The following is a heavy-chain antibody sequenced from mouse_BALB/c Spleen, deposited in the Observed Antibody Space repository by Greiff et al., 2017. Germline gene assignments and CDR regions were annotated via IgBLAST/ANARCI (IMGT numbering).Heavy chain of an antibody. V-gene: IGHV3-6*02. D-gene: IGHD4-1*01. CDR1: GYSITSGYY. CDR2: ISYDGSN. J-gene: IGHJ3*01. Sequence: EVKLEESGPGLVKPSQSLSLTCSVTGYSITSGYYWNWIRQFPGNKLEWMGYISYDGSNNYNPSLKNRISITRDTSKNQFFLKLNSVTTEDTATYYCARDPGTGAYWGQGTLVTVSA. CDR3: ARDPGTGAY.